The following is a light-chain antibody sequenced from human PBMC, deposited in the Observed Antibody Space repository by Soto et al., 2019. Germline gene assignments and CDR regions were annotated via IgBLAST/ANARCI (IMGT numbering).Light chain of an antibody. CDR2: AAS. CDR3: QQYNNWPLT. Sequence: EIVMTQSPATLSVSPRERATLSCRASQSVNSNLAWYQQKPGQAPRLLIYAASTRATDIPAGFSGSGSGTEFTLTISSLQSEDFAVYYCQQYNNWPLTFGGGTKVEIK. CDR1: QSVNSN. V-gene: IGKV3-15*01. J-gene: IGKJ4*01.